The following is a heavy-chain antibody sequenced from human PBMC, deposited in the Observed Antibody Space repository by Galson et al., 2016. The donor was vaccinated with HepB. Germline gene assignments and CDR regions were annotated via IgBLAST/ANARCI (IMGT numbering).Heavy chain of an antibody. J-gene: IGHJ3*02. CDR1: GDSVSSSY. CDR3: VRDGPGDVYAFDI. CDR2: IYSSGTT. V-gene: IGHV4-4*07. Sequence: SETLSLTCTVSGDSVSSSYWSWIRQPAGKGLEWIGRIYSSGTTRYNPSLKSRVTISLDTSKNQVSLKLNSVTAADTAVYYCVRDGPGDVYAFDIWGQGTMVTVSS. D-gene: IGHD1-14*01.